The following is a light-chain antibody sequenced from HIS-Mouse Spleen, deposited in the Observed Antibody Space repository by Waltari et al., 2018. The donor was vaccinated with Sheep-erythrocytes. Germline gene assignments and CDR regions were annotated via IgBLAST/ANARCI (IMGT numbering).Light chain of an antibody. V-gene: IGKV4-1*01. CDR1: QSVLYSSNNKNY. CDR3: QQYYSTLT. J-gene: IGKJ4*01. CDR2: WAS. Sequence: DIVMTQSPDSLAVSLGERATINCQSSQSVLYSSNNKNYLAWYQQKPGQPSKLLIYWASTRESGVPDRFSGSGSGTDFTLTISSLQAEDVAVYYCQQYYSTLTFGGGTKVEIK.